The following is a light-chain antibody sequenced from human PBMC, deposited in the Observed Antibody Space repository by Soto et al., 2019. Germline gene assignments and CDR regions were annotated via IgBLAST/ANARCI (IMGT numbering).Light chain of an antibody. V-gene: IGKV3-11*01. CDR3: QQRSNWPGLT. CDR1: QSVSSY. J-gene: IGKJ4*01. Sequence: EIVLRQSPATLSLSPGKRATLSCRASQSVSSYLAWYQQKPGQAPKLLIYDASNRATGIPARFSGSGSGTDFTLTISSLEPEDFAVYYCQQRSNWPGLTFGGGTKVEIK. CDR2: DAS.